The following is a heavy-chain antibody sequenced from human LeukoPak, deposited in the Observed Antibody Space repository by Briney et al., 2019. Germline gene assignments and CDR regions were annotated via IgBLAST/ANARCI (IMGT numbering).Heavy chain of an antibody. CDR1: GFTFSSYS. V-gene: IGHV3-21*01. CDR3: ARDRIYGDYVDY. CDR2: ISSSNSYI. D-gene: IGHD4-17*01. Sequence: PGGSLRLSCAASGFTFSSYSMNWVRQAPGKGLEWVSSISSSNSYIYYADSVKGRFTISRDNAKNSLYLQMNSLRAEDTAVYYCARDRIYGDYVDYWGQGTLVTVSS. J-gene: IGHJ4*02.